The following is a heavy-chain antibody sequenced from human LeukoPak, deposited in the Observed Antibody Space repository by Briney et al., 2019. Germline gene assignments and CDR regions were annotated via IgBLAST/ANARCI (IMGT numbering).Heavy chain of an antibody. D-gene: IGHD2-2*01. CDR1: GYTFTSYG. V-gene: IGHV1-18*01. CDR3: AREGRYCSSTSCYVAWFDP. J-gene: IGHJ5*02. Sequence: GASVKVSCKASGYTFTSYGISWVRQAPGQGLEWMGWITAYNGNTNYAQKLQGRVTMTTDTSTSTAYMELRSLRSDDTAVYYCAREGRYCSSTSCYVAWFDPWGQGTLVTVSS. CDR2: ITAYNGNT.